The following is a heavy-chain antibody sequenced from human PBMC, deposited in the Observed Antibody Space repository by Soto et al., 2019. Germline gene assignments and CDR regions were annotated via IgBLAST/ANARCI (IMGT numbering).Heavy chain of an antibody. CDR2: ISYDGSNK. D-gene: IGHD3-10*01. CDR1: GFTFSSYA. CDR3: ARWRELWFGESWYYFDY. J-gene: IGHJ4*02. V-gene: IGHV3-30-3*01. Sequence: QVQLVESGGGVVQPGRSLRLSCAASGFTFSSYAMHWVRQAPGKGLEWVAVISYDGSNKYYADSVKGRFTISRDNSKNTLYLQMNSLRAEDTAVYYCARWRELWFGESWYYFDYWGQGTLVTVSS.